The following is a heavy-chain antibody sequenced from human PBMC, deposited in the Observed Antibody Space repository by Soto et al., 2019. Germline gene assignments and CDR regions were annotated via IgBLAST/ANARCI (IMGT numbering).Heavy chain of an antibody. CDR2: INPNSGGT. Sequence: VASVKVSCKASGYSFTGYYMHWVRQAPGQGLEWMGWINPNSGGTNYAQKFQGWVTMTRDTSISTAYMELSRLRSDDTAVYYCARDLQGIAAAGPYYYYGMDVWGQGTTVTVSS. CDR3: ARDLQGIAAAGPYYYYGMDV. J-gene: IGHJ6*02. D-gene: IGHD6-13*01. V-gene: IGHV1-2*04. CDR1: GYSFTGYY.